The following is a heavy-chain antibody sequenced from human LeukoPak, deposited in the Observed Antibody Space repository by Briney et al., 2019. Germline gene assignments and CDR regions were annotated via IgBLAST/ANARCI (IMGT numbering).Heavy chain of an antibody. D-gene: IGHD3-9*01. V-gene: IGHV3-48*02. J-gene: IGHJ3*01. Sequence: PGGSLRLSCAASGFVFGSYSMNWVRQAPGKGLEWISYIGGSGSVVIYAASVKGRFTMSRDNAKNSLYLQMNSLGDEDTAVYYCVRDQDWAFDFWGRGTLVAVSS. CDR3: VRDQDWAFDF. CDR2: IGGSGSVV. CDR1: GFVFGSYS.